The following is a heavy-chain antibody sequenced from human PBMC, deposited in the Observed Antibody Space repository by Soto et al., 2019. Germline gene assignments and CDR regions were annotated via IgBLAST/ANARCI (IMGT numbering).Heavy chain of an antibody. CDR3: ANVYYYDSSGNTTHFQN. V-gene: IGHV4-34*01. J-gene: IGHJ1*01. CDR1: GGSFSGYY. D-gene: IGHD3-22*01. Sequence: SETLSLTCAVYGGSFSGYYWSWIRQPPGKGLEWIGEINHSGSTNYNPSLKSRVTISVDTSKNQFSLKLSSVTAADTAVYYCANVYYYDSSGNTTHFQNWGQGTLVTVSS. CDR2: INHSGST.